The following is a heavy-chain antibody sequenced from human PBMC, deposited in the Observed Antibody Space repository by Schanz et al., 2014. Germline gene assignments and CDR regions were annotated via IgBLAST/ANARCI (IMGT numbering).Heavy chain of an antibody. CDR3: ARGTMPGTFDI. D-gene: IGHD2-2*01. V-gene: IGHV1-3*01. CDR1: GYSFTPFP. Sequence: QVQLVQSWAEVKGPGASVKVSCKASGYSFTPFPIHWVRQAPGQRLEWMGWINAGTGNTEYSQKFQGRVTITRDTLASTAYMELSSLRYEDTALYYCARGTMPGTFDIWGQGTMVTVSS. CDR2: INAGTGNT. J-gene: IGHJ3*02.